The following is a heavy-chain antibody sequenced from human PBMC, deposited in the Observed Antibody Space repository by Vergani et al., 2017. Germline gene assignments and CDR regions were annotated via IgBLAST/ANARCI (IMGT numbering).Heavy chain of an antibody. CDR3: ARVTSYYGSGSYYTFFDC. CDR2: IIPILGIA. V-gene: IGHV1-69*02. CDR1: GGTFSSYT. Sequence: QVQLVQSGAEVKKPGPSVKVSCKASGGTFSSYTISWVRQAPGQGLEWMGRIIPILGIANYAQKFQGRVTITADKSTSTAYMELSSLRSEDTSVYYCARVTSYYGSGSYYTFFDCWGQGTLVTVSS. J-gene: IGHJ4*02. D-gene: IGHD3-10*01.